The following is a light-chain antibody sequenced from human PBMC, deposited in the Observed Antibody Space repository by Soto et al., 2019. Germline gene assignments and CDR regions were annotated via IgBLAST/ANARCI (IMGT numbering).Light chain of an antibody. J-gene: IGKJ2*01. Sequence: DIQMTQFPSTLSASVGDRVTITCRASQTTNTWLAWYQQKPGTAPKLLIYDASSMEGGVLSRFSASGSGTEFTLTIRSLQPDDLATYYCQQYISYPYTFGQGTTVEIK. CDR1: QTTNTW. CDR2: DAS. V-gene: IGKV1-5*01. CDR3: QQYISYPYT.